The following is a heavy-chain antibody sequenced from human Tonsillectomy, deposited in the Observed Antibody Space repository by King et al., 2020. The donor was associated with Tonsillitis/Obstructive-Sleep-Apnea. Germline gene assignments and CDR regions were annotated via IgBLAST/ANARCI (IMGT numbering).Heavy chain of an antibody. J-gene: IGHJ5*02. CDR1: GYTFTGYY. CDR3: ARERYNSAFDP. Sequence: QLVQSGAEVKKPGASVKVSCKPSGYTFTGYYIHWVRQAPGQGLEWMGWINCNSGVTNYTQKFQGRVTMTRETSISTAYMELSSLRSDDTAVYYWARERYNSAFDPWGQGTLVTVSS. D-gene: IGHD6-19*01. V-gene: IGHV1-2*02. CDR2: INCNSGVT.